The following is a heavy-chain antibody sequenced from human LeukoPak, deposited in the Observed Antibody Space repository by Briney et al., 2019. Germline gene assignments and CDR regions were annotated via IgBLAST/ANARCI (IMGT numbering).Heavy chain of an antibody. D-gene: IGHD3-10*01. CDR2: ISGSGGST. V-gene: IGHV3-23*01. CDR1: GFSFRDYA. Sequence: GGSLRLSCAASGFSFRDYAMHWVRQPPGKGLEWVSGISGSGGSTFYPDSVKGRFTISRDNSKNTLYLQMNSLRAEDTAVYYCASGSGSYRTPYYYMDVWGKGTTVTVSS. CDR3: ASGSGSYRTPYYYMDV. J-gene: IGHJ6*03.